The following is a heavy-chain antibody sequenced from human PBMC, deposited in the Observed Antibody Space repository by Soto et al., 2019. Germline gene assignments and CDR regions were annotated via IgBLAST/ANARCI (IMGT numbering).Heavy chain of an antibody. D-gene: IGHD3-10*01. V-gene: IGHV4-59*01. CDR2: IYHIGTT. CDR1: GAPISSSF. CDR3: ARAGITDFDN. J-gene: IGHJ4*02. Sequence: QVQLQESGPGLVKPSETLSLTCSVSGAPISSSFWSWIRQPPGKGLEWIGYIYHIGTTNYNPSLKSRVTMSGDTSQNQFSLRLTSVTAADTAVYYCARAGITDFDNWGQGTLVTVSS.